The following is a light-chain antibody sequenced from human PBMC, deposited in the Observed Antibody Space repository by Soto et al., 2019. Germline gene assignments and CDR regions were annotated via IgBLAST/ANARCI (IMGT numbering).Light chain of an antibody. CDR2: SND. J-gene: IGLJ2*01. CDR3: TTWDDSLNGVL. V-gene: IGLV1-44*01. CDR1: SSNIGSNT. Sequence: QSVLTQSPSASGTPGQRVTIFCSGRSSNIGSNTVNWYQQLPGTAPKLLMYSNDQRPSGVPDRFSGSKSGSSASLAISGLQSEDEADYYCTTWDDSLNGVLFGGGTKVTVL.